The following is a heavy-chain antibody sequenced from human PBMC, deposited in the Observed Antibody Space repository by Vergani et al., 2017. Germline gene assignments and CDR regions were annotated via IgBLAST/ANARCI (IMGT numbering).Heavy chain of an antibody. D-gene: IGHD2-8*01. CDR1: GFTFSDFS. J-gene: IGHJ6*02. CDR3: ARDCTSGGCPDNYGMDV. CDR2: IGSSGPYI. V-gene: IGHV3-21*02. Sequence: MQVKESGGGVVQPGGSLRLSCAASGFTFSDFSMSWVRQAPGKGLEWVAFIGSSGPYINYADSVKGRFIISRDNTNNSLFLQLRSLRAEDAAVYYCARDCTSGGCPDNYGMDVWGQGATVTVSS.